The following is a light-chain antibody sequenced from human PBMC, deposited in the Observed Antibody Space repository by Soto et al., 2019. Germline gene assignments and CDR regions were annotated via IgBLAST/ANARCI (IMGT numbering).Light chain of an antibody. V-gene: IGKV3-20*01. J-gene: IGKJ1*01. CDR3: QQFCSSSWT. Sequence: ENVLTQSPGTLSLSPGERATLSCRASQSVSSSYLAWYQQKPGQAPRLLIYGAFSRATGLPDRFSGSGSGTDSSLTISRLEPEDFALYYCQQFCSSSWTFGQGTKVEIK. CDR2: GAF. CDR1: QSVSSSY.